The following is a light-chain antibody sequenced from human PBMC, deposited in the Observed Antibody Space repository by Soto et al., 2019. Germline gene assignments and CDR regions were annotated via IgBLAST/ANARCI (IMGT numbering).Light chain of an antibody. V-gene: IGLV2-14*01. CDR2: EVT. CDR1: TSDVGGYHF. Sequence: QSVLTQPASVSGSPGQSITLSCTGTTSDVGGYHFVSWYQQHPGKAPKLMIYEVTNRPSGVSDRSSGSKSGNTASLTISGLQAEDEADYYCYSYTTTSTYVFGSGTNVTVL. J-gene: IGLJ1*01. CDR3: YSYTTTSTYV.